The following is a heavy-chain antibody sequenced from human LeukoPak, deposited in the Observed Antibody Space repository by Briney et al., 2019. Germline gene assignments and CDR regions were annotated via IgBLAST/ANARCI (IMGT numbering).Heavy chain of an antibody. CDR1: GLTFSSYS. CDR3: ARGGYCSGGSCYPEGFDP. J-gene: IGHJ5*02. CDR2: ISSSSSYI. D-gene: IGHD2-15*01. Sequence: PGGSLRLSCAASGLTFSSYSMNWVRQAPGKGLEWVSSISSSSSYIYYADSVKGRFTISRDNAKNSLYLQMNSLRAEDTAVYYCARGGYCSGGSCYPEGFDPWGQGTLVTVSS. V-gene: IGHV3-21*01.